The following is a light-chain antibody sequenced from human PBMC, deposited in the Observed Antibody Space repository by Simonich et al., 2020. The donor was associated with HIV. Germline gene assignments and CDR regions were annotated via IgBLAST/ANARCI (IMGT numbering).Light chain of an antibody. V-gene: IGKV1-NL1*01. CDR1: QGVSNS. CDR3: QQFFSTPWT. CDR2: ASS. Sequence: DILMTQSPSSLPASVGDRVTITCRASQGVSNSLAWYQQKPVKAPQLLLSASSRVESGVASRFSGSGSGTDYTLTISSLQPEDFATYYCQQFFSTPWTFGQGTKVEIK. J-gene: IGKJ1*01.